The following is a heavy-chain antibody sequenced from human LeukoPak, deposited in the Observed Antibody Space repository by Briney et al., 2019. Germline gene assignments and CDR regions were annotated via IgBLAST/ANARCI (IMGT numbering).Heavy chain of an antibody. CDR3: ARRGYYDSSGYTDY. D-gene: IGHD3-22*01. CDR2: INHSGST. CDR1: GGSFSGYY. J-gene: IGHJ4*02. Sequence: PSETLSLTCAVYGGSFSGYYWSWIRQPPGKGLEWIGEINHSGSTNYNPSLKSRVTISVDTSKNQFSLKLSSVTAADTAVYYCARRGYYDSSGYTDYWGQGTLVTVSS. V-gene: IGHV4-34*01.